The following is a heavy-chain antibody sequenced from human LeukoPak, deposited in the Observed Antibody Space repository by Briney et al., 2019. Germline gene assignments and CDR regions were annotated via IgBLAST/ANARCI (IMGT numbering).Heavy chain of an antibody. CDR1: GGSLSGYF. Sequence: SDTLSLTCAVYGGSLSGYFWSWTRQPPGTGLEWIGEINHSGSTNYNPSIKSRVTISVDTSKNQFSLKLSSVTAADTAVYYCARGRKSSSWYVCFDYWGQGTLVTVSS. D-gene: IGHD6-13*01. CDR3: ARGRKSSSWYVCFDY. J-gene: IGHJ4*02. V-gene: IGHV4-34*01. CDR2: INHSGST.